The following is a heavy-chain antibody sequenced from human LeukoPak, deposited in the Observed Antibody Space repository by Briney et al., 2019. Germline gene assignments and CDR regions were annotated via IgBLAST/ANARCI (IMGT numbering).Heavy chain of an antibody. CDR1: GGSISSCCCY. Sequence: SETLSLTCTVSGGSISSCCCYWFRLRPPPGKGLEWIVSIYYSGSTYYNPSLKSRVTISVDTSKNQFSLKLSSVTAADTAVYYCARHGGYKQQLPFDYWGQGTLVTVSS. D-gene: IGHD6-13*01. CDR2: IYYSGST. V-gene: IGHV4-39*01. J-gene: IGHJ4*02. CDR3: ARHGGYKQQLPFDY.